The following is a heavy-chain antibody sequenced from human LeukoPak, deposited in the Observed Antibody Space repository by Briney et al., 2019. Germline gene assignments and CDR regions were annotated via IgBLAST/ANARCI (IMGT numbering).Heavy chain of an antibody. Sequence: ASVKVSCKASGGTFSSYAISWVRRAPGQGLEWMGGIIPIFGTANYAQKFQGRVTMTRDTSISTAYMELSRLRSDDTAVYYCARVPYYYDSSGYSGYYYYMGVWGKGTTVTVSS. CDR3: ARVPYYYDSSGYSGYYYYMGV. CDR1: GGTFSSYA. D-gene: IGHD3-22*01. V-gene: IGHV1-69*05. J-gene: IGHJ6*03. CDR2: IIPIFGTA.